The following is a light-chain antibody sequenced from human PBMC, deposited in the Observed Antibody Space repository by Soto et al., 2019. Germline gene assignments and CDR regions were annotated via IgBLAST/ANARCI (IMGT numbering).Light chain of an antibody. V-gene: IGKV3-20*01. CDR3: HQYGTSPRT. CDR1: QSVSGY. CDR2: GAS. J-gene: IGKJ1*01. Sequence: EIVLTQSPATLSVSSGESATLSFRASQSVSGYLAWYQQKPGQAPRLLIYGASSRATGIPDGFSGSGSGTDFNLTVSRLAPEDFAVYYCHQYGTSPRTFGQGTKVDIK.